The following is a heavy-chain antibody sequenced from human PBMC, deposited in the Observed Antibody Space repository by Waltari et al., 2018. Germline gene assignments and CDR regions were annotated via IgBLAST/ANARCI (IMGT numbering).Heavy chain of an antibody. Sequence: QVQLQQWGAGLLKPSETLSLTCAVYGGSFSGYYWSWIRQPPGKGLEWIGEINHSGSTNYNPSLKSRVTISVDTSKNQFSLKLSSVTAADTAVYYCARGDVGASPSYYYYMDVWGKGTTVTVSS. J-gene: IGHJ6*03. V-gene: IGHV4-34*01. D-gene: IGHD1-26*01. CDR2: INHSGST. CDR1: GGSFSGYY. CDR3: ARGDVGASPSYYYYMDV.